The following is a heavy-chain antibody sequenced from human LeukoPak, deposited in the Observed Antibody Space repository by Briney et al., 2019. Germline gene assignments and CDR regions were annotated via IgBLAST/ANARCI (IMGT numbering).Heavy chain of an antibody. D-gene: IGHD3-16*01. CDR2: INPNSDYT. Sequence: ASVKVSCKASGYTFTAYYIHWLRQAPGQGLEWMGRINPNSDYTEYAQNFQGRVTMTRDTSISTTYMEVRRLRSDDTALYYCARVSYGNDATPFDYWGQGTLVTVSS. CDR1: GYTFTAYY. J-gene: IGHJ4*02. V-gene: IGHV1-2*06. CDR3: ARVSYGNDATPFDY.